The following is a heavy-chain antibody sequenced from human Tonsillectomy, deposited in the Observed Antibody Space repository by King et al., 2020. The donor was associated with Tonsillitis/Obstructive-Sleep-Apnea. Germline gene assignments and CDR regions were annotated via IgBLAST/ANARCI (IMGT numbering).Heavy chain of an antibody. J-gene: IGHJ6*03. D-gene: IGHD3-10*01. CDR1: WFSLSTSGMC. CDR3: ARMASYYYGSGSYYYYYYMDV. V-gene: IGHV2-70*11. Sequence: TLNESVPALVKTTHTLTLTCTFSWFSLSTSGMCVSLIRQPPWKSVECLARFDWGEDKYYCTYFNTRLTIAKDTSKNQVVLTMTNMDPVDTATYYCARMASYYYGSGSYYYYYYMDVWGKGTTVTVSS. CDR2: FDWGEDK.